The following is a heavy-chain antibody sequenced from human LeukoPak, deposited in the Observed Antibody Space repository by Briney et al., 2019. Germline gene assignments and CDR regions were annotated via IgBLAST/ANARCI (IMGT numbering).Heavy chain of an antibody. CDR3: AKDAPRSSGYYYGMDV. Sequence: GGSLRLSCSASGSAFKTYAMSWVRQAPGKGLEWVSGLSGGGGSTYYADSMKGRFTISRDNSKNTLYLQMSSLRAEDTAIYYCAKDAPRSSGYYYGMDVWGQGTTVTVSS. CDR1: GSAFKTYA. CDR2: LSGGGGST. V-gene: IGHV3-23*01. J-gene: IGHJ6*02. D-gene: IGHD6-19*01.